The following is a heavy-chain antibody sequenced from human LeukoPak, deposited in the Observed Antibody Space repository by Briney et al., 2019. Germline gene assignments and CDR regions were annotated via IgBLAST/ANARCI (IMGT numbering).Heavy chain of an antibody. CDR1: GGSISSSNW. Sequence: KTSETLSLTCAVSGGSISSSNWWSWVRQPPGKGLEWFGEIYHSGSTNYNPSLKSRVTISVDKSKNQFSLKLSSVTAADTAVYYCAKSNGYGLIDIWGQGTMVTVSS. V-gene: IGHV4-4*02. CDR2: IYHSGST. D-gene: IGHD3-10*01. J-gene: IGHJ3*02. CDR3: AKSNGYGLIDI.